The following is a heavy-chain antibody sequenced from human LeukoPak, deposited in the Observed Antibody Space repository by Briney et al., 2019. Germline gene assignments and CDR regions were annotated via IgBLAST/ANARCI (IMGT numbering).Heavy chain of an antibody. D-gene: IGHD6-13*01. J-gene: IGHJ4*02. V-gene: IGHV1-2*02. CDR3: ARGIAAAGTDY. Sequence: GAAVKVSFKASVYTFTGYYMHWGRQAPGQGLEWMGWINPNSGGTNYAQKFQGRVTMTRDTSISTAYMELSRLRSDDTAVYYCARGIAAAGTDYWGQGTLVTVSS. CDR1: VYTFTGYY. CDR2: INPNSGGT.